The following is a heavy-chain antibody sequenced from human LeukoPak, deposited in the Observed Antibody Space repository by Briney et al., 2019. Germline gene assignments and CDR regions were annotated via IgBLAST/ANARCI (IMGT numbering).Heavy chain of an antibody. V-gene: IGHV1-2*06. J-gene: IGHJ4*02. Sequence: ASVKVSCKASGYTFTDYYMHWVRQAPGQGLEWMGRINPKSGATDYAQDFQGRVTMTKDTSISTGYVELSRLRSDDTAVYFCSRSYDGSGFDYWGQGILVTASS. CDR1: GYTFTDYY. CDR2: INPKSGAT. CDR3: SRSYDGSGFDY. D-gene: IGHD3-22*01.